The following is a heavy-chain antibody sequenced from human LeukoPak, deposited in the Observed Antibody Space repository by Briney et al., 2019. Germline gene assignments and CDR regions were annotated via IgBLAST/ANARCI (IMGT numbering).Heavy chain of an antibody. J-gene: IGHJ6*02. Sequence: GRSLRLSCAASGFTFSSYAMHWVRQAPGKGLEWVAVISYDGSNKYCADSVKGRFTISRDNSKNTLYLQMNSLRAEDTAVYYCAREDGDYYYGMDVWGQGTTVTVSS. CDR2: ISYDGSNK. D-gene: IGHD4-17*01. CDR1: GFTFSSYA. CDR3: AREDGDYYYGMDV. V-gene: IGHV3-30-3*01.